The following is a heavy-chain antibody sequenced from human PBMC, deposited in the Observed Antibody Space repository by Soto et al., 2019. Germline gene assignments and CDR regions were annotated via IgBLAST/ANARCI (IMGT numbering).Heavy chain of an antibody. CDR2: ISYDGSNK. D-gene: IGHD3-16*02. CDR1: GFTFSSYA. Sequence: GGSLRLSCAASGFTFSSYAMHWVRQAPDKGLEWVAVISYDGSNKYYADSVKGRFTISRDNSKNTLYLQMNSLRAEDTAVYYCAHTGLSSWGQGTLVTSPQ. V-gene: IGHV3-30-3*01. J-gene: IGHJ4*02. CDR3: AHTGLSS.